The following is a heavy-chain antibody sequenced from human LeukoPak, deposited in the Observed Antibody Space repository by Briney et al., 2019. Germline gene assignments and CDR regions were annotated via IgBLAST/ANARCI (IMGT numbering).Heavy chain of an antibody. CDR2: IYYSGST. J-gene: IGHJ4*02. D-gene: IGHD1-14*01. Sequence: SETLSLTCTVSGGSISSSSYYWSWIRQPPGKGLEWIGSIYYSGSTYYNPSLKSRVTISVDTSKNQFSLKLSSVTAADTAVYYCARLQFNRNGGGYWGQGTLVTVSS. V-gene: IGHV4-39*01. CDR1: GGSISSSSYY. CDR3: ARLQFNRNGGGY.